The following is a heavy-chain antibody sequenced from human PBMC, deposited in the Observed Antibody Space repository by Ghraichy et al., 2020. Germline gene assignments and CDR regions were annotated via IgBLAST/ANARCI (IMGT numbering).Heavy chain of an antibody. Sequence: GGSLRLSCVGTGFTFSGYSLNWVRQSPGKGLEWVSHISSSSRTIFYADSVKGRFTISRDNAQNSLYLQMNSLRDEDTAVYYCARGSTVVRFYYYDGMDVWGQGTTVTVSS. D-gene: IGHD4-23*01. CDR1: GFTFSGYS. V-gene: IGHV3-48*02. CDR2: ISSSSRTI. CDR3: ARGSTVVRFYYYDGMDV. J-gene: IGHJ6*02.